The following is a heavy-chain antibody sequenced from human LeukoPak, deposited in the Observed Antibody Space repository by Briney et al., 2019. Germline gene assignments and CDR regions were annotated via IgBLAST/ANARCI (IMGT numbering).Heavy chain of an antibody. V-gene: IGHV1-2*02. J-gene: IGHJ4*02. CDR1: GYTFTGYY. CDR2: INPNSGGT. D-gene: IGHD5-24*01. CDR3: ARSPRRDGYNLFDY. Sequence: ASVKVSCKASGYTFTGYYMHWVRQAPGQGLEWMGWINPNSGGTNYAQKFQGRVTMTRGTSISTAYMELSRLRSDDTAVYYCARSPRRDGYNLFDYWGQGTLVTVSS.